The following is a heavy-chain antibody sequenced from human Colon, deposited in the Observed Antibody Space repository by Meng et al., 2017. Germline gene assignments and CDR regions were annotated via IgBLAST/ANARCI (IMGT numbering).Heavy chain of an antibody. V-gene: IGHV4-59*01. CDR3: ARGHTVRAFEY. CDR2: IYGGGST. D-gene: IGHD3-10*02. Sequence: SQTLSLTCSVSGGAISVYYWSWIRQPPGKGLEWIVYIYGGGSTNSNPSLTSRVTISVDTSKNQLSLKPKSMTAADTAVYYCARGHTVRAFEYWGQGALVTVSS. CDR1: GGAISVYY. J-gene: IGHJ4*02.